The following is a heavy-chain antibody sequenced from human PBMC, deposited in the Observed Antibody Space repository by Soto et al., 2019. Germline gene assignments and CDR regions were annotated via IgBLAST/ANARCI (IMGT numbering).Heavy chain of an antibody. CDR2: IYYSGST. J-gene: IGHJ5*02. CDR1: GGSISSSSYY. D-gene: IGHD3-22*01. Sequence: SETLSLTCTVSGGSISSSSYYWGWIRQPPGKGLEWIGSIYYSGSTYYKPSLKSRVAISVDTSKNHFPLKLSSVTAADTAVYYCASPLTYYDSSGYYDNWFDPWGQGTLVTVS. CDR3: ASPLTYYDSSGYYDNWFDP. V-gene: IGHV4-39*01.